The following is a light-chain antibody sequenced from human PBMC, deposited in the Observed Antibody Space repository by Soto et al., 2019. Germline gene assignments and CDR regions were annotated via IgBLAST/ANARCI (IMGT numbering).Light chain of an antibody. V-gene: IGKV1D-13*01. CDR1: QGISSA. J-gene: IGKJ5*01. Sequence: AIPLTQSPSSLSASVGDRDTIHCRASQGISSALAWYQQKPGKAPKFLIYDASSLESGVPSRFSGSGSGTDFTPTISSLQPEDFATYYCQQFYNYPITFGQGTRLEIK. CDR3: QQFYNYPIT. CDR2: DAS.